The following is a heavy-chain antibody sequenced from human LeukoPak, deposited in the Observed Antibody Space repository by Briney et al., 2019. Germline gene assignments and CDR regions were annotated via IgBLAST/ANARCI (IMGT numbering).Heavy chain of an antibody. CDR3: ARGGQQLVYSY. Sequence: ASETLSLTCTVSGGSISSYYWNWIRQPPGKGLEWIGYIYYSGSTNYNPSLKSRVTMSVDTSKNQFSLKVRSVTAGDTAVYYCARGGQQLVYSYWGQGTLVTVSS. CDR1: GGSISSYY. CDR2: IYYSGST. J-gene: IGHJ4*02. V-gene: IGHV4-59*01. D-gene: IGHD6-13*01.